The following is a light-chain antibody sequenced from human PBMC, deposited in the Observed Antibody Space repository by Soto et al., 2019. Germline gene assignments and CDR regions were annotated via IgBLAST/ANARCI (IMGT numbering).Light chain of an antibody. CDR1: QSVSSY. V-gene: IGKV3-11*01. CDR2: DAS. CDR3: QKRSNWPPWT. J-gene: IGKJ1*01. Sequence: EIVLTQSPATLSLSPGERATLSCRASQSVSSYLAWYQQKPGQAPRLLIYDASNRATGIPARFSGSGSGTDFTLTSSSLEPEDFAVYYCQKRSNWPPWTFGQGTKVEIK.